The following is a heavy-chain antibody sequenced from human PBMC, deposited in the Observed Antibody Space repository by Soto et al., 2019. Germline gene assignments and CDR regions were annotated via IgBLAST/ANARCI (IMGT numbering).Heavy chain of an antibody. Sequence: RLEWMGWISAYNGNTNYAQKLQGRVTMTTDTSTSTAYMELRSLRSDDTAVYYCASNSVDSGSFYSYYYYYGMDVWGQGTTVTVSS. CDR3: ASNSVDSGSFYSYYYYYGMDV. CDR2: ISAYNGNT. D-gene: IGHD3-10*01. V-gene: IGHV1-18*01. J-gene: IGHJ6*02.